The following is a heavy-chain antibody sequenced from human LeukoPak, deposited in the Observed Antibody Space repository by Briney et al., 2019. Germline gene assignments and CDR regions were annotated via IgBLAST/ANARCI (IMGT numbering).Heavy chain of an antibody. D-gene: IGHD2-15*01. CDR1: GFTFSNYA. J-gene: IGHJ2*01. V-gene: IGHV3-23*01. Sequence: GGSLRLSCAASGFTFSNYAMSWVRQAPGKGLEWVSAISGSGNTTYFGDSVTGRFTISRDNPKNTVYLQMNSLSAEDTAVYYCAKGPAPYCSGGSCYSPHWYFDLWGRGTLVTVSS. CDR3: AKGPAPYCSGGSCYSPHWYFDL. CDR2: ISGSGNTT.